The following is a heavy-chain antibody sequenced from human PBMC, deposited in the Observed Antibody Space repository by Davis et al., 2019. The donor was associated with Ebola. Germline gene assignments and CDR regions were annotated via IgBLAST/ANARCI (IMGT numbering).Heavy chain of an antibody. CDR3: ARRCCSGGSCYSQLDLDY. J-gene: IGHJ4*02. CDR1: GYTFTGYY. V-gene: IGHV1-46*01. D-gene: IGHD2-15*01. CDR2: INPSGGST. Sequence: ASVKVSCKASGYTFTGYYMHWVRQAPGQGLEWMGIINPSGGSTSYAQKFQGRVTMTRDTSTSTVYMELSSLRSDDTAVYYCARRCCSGGSCYSQLDLDYWGQGTLVTVSS.